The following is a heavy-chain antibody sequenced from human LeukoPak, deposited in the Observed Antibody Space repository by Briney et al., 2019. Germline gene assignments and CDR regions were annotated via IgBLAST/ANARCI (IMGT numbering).Heavy chain of an antibody. D-gene: IGHD3-10*01. V-gene: IGHV4-34*01. J-gene: IGHJ4*02. CDR3: VRGFSGVVGDH. CDR2: IKDGGIT. Sequence: PSETLSLTCTVYSGSFSGYYWSWIRLPPGKGLEWIGEIKDGGITNYNPSLRSRVTISKDTSNNQLSLKLHSATAADTAVYYCVRGFSGVVGDHWGQGNLVTVSS. CDR1: SGSFSGYY.